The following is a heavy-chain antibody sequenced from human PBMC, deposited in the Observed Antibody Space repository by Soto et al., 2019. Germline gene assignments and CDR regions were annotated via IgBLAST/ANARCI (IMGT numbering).Heavy chain of an antibody. J-gene: IGHJ4*02. CDR2: IYPGDSDT. D-gene: IGHD6-19*01. CDR1: GYDFNTYW. Sequence: KTSGYDFNTYWIGWVRQMPGKGLEWMGIIYPGDSDTKYSPSFQGQVTISADKAISTAYLQWSGLTASDTATYYCARRGSSGWYVAPLDYWGQGAMVTVSS. CDR3: ARRGSSGWYVAPLDY. V-gene: IGHV5-51*01.